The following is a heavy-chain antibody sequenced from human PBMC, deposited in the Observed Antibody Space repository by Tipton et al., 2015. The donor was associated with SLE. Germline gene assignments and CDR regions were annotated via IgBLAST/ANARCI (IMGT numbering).Heavy chain of an antibody. CDR3: ARGPHRDGFNN. Sequence: LRLSCTVSGDSITDYYWSWIRQPPGKGLEWIGYFYYRGNNKYNPSLKSRITISEDTSKNQLSLKLNSVTAADTAVYHCARGPHRDGFNNWGQGTLVSVSS. J-gene: IGHJ4*02. D-gene: IGHD5-24*01. CDR1: GDSITDYY. V-gene: IGHV4-59*01. CDR2: FYYRGNN.